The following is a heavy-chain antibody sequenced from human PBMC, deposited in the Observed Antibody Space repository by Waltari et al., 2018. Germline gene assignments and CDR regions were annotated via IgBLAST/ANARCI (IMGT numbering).Heavy chain of an antibody. J-gene: IGHJ6*02. CDR1: AFIFTAHY. CDR2: IISSSGLT. CDR3: VRERRGMSFGMDV. D-gene: IGHD3-16*01. V-gene: IGHV1-2*06. Sequence: QVQLVQSGAEVRKPGASVKVSCAAFAFIFTAHYLHWVRQAPGLGLEWMGRIISSSGLTNYAQKFQGRVTMTMDRSTNTVNMELRSLKSDDTALYYCVRERRGMSFGMDVWGQGTTVTVSS.